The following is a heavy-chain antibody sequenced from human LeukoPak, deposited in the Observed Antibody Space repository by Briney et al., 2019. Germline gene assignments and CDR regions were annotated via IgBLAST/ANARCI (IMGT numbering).Heavy chain of an antibody. CDR1: GFTVSSNY. V-gene: IGHV3-53*01. CDR2: IYSGGST. Sequence: QTGGSLRLSCAASGFTVSSNYMSWVRQAPGKGLEWVSVIYSGGSTYYADSVKGRFTISRDNSKNTLYLQMNSLRAEDTAVYYCARDLPDSGMDVWGQGTTVTVSS. CDR3: ARDLPDSGMDV. J-gene: IGHJ6*02.